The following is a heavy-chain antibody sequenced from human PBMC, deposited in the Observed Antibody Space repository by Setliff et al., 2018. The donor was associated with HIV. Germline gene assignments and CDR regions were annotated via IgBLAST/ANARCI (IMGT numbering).Heavy chain of an antibody. J-gene: IGHJ3*01. Sequence: PSETLSLTCDVADGDLSGDSWSWIRQPPGKGLQWIGEISHSGNTTYNPSLSSLVTISLDTSRNQLSLKLNSVTAADTAVYYCARALFDYVWGTYRLRPVGFDLWGQGTVVTVSS. CDR1: DGDLSGDS. D-gene: IGHD3-16*02. V-gene: IGHV4-34*01. CDR3: ARALFDYVWGTYRLRPVGFDL. CDR2: ISHSGNT.